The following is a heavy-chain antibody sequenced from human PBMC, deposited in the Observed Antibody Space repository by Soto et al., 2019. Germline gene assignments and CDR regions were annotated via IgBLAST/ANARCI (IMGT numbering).Heavy chain of an antibody. CDR1: GGSMNNYY. Sequence: PSETLSLTCSVSGGSMNNYYWSWIRQPPGKEMEWIGYIYYSGSTNYNPSFRSRVTISVDTSKDQFSLQLSSVTAADTAVYYCAGGQIYTGAYYYYYMDVWGKGTTVTVSS. V-gene: IGHV4-59*01. CDR2: IYYSGST. D-gene: IGHD1-26*01. CDR3: AGGQIYTGAYYYYYMDV. J-gene: IGHJ6*03.